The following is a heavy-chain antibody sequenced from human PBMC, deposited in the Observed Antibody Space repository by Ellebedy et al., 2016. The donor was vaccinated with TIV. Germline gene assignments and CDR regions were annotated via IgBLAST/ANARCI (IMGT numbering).Heavy chain of an antibody. CDR3: ATALYYGSGSYSRDYYYGMDV. Sequence: AASVKVSCKASGYTFTSYGISWVRQAPGQGLEWMGRISVYNGNTNYAQKFQGRVTMTEDTSTDTAYMELRSLRSEDTAVYYCATALYYGSGSYSRDYYYGMDVWGQGTTVTVSS. CDR1: GYTFTSYG. V-gene: IGHV1-18*01. CDR2: ISVYNGNT. D-gene: IGHD3-10*01. J-gene: IGHJ6*02.